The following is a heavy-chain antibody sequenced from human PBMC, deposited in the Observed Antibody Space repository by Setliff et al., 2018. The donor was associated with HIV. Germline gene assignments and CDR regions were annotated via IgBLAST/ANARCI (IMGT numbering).Heavy chain of an antibody. D-gene: IGHD6-6*01. J-gene: IGHJ6*03. CDR2: VHHSGYT. CDR3: ARGGGRGNVYISSPHTYYYYMDV. CDR1: GGSFSGSY. V-gene: IGHV4-34*01. Sequence: SETLSLTCAVYGGSFSGSYWSWIRQSPAKGLEWIGEVHHSGYTNFNPSLKRPVTISVDTSKNQFSLKLKSVTAADTAVYYCARGGGRGNVYISSPHTYYYYMDVWGKGATVTVSS.